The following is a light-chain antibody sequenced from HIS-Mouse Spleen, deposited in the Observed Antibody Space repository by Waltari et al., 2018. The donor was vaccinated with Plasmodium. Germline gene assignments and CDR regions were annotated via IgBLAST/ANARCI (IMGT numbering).Light chain of an antibody. J-gene: IGLJ3*02. CDR2: EDS. Sequence: SYELTQPPSVSVSPGQTTRITCSGDALPKNYAYWYEQKSGQAPVLVSYEDSKRPSGIPERSSGSSSGTMATWTISGAQVEDEADYYCYSTDSSGNHRVFGGGTKLTVL. CDR1: ALPKNY. V-gene: IGLV3-10*01. CDR3: YSTDSSGNHRV.